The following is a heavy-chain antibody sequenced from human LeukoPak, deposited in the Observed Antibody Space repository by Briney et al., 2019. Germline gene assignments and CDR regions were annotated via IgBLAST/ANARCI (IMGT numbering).Heavy chain of an antibody. Sequence: GGSLRLSCAASGFTFSSYSMNWVRQAPGKGLEWVSYISSSSSTIHYADSVKGRFTISRDNSKNTLYLQMNSLRAEDTAVYYCAREEVVPAASYYYYMDVWGKGTTVTVSS. CDR2: ISSSSSTI. CDR3: AREEVVPAASYYYYMDV. J-gene: IGHJ6*03. V-gene: IGHV3-48*01. D-gene: IGHD2-2*01. CDR1: GFTFSSYS.